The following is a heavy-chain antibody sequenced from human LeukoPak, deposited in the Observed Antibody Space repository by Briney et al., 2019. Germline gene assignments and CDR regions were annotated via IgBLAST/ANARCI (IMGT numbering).Heavy chain of an antibody. Sequence: PSETLSLTCTVSGGSISSSSYYWGWIRQPPGKGLEWIGSIYYSGSTYYNPSLKSRVTISVDKSKNQFSLKLSSVTAADTAVYYCARRRADTMIVVETDAFDIWGQGTMVTVSS. CDR2: IYYSGST. V-gene: IGHV4-39*07. CDR1: GGSISSSSYY. J-gene: IGHJ3*02. CDR3: ARRRADTMIVVETDAFDI. D-gene: IGHD3-22*01.